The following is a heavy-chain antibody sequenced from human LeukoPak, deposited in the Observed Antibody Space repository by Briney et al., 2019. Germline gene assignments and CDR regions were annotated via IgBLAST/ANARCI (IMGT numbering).Heavy chain of an antibody. V-gene: IGHV3-30*18. J-gene: IGHJ4*02. Sequence: GRFLRLSCAASGFTFSSYGMHWVRQAPGKGLEWVAVISYDGSNKYYADSVKGRFTISRDNSKNTLYLQMNSLRAEDTAVYYCAKAGYYDSADYFDYWGQGTLVTVSS. D-gene: IGHD3-22*01. CDR2: ISYDGSNK. CDR1: GFTFSSYG. CDR3: AKAGYYDSADYFDY.